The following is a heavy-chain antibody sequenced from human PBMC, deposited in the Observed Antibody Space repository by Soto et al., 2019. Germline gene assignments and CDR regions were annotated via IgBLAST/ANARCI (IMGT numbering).Heavy chain of an antibody. D-gene: IGHD4-17*01. CDR2: IYYSGST. CDR3: ARHDFGDSDY. V-gene: IGHV4-59*08. Sequence: SETLSLTCTASGGSISSYYWSWIRQPPGKGLEWIGYIYYSGSTNYNPSLKSRVTISVDTSKNQFSLKLSSVTAADTAVYYCARHDFGDSDYWGQGTLVTVSS. J-gene: IGHJ4*02. CDR1: GGSISSYY.